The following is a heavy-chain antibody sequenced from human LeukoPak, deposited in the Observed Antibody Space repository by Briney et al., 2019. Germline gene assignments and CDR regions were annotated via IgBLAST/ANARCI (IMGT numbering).Heavy chain of an antibody. CDR3: ARDNSVVSGYYGMDV. D-gene: IGHD3-22*01. J-gene: IGHJ6*02. CDR2: ISDSGGST. V-gene: IGHV3-23*01. Sequence: GGSLRLSCAASGLTFSNYAMSWVRQAPGKGLEWVSGISDSGGSTYYADSVKGRFTISRDNAKNSLYLQMNSLRAEDTAVYYCARDNSVVSGYYGMDVWGQGTTVTVSS. CDR1: GLTFSNYA.